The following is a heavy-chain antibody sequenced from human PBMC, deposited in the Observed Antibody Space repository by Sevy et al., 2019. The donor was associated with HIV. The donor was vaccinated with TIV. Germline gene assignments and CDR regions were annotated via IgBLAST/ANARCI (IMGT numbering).Heavy chain of an antibody. Sequence: GGSLRLSCAASGFTFSTYDMHWVRQVAGEGLEWVSGIGTLLDTYYAASVKGRFIISRDNAKNSLFLQMSSLRAGDTAIYYCARACTAAGYKSGPIDAFDVWGQGTVVTVSS. CDR2: IGTLLDT. J-gene: IGHJ3*01. CDR1: GFTFSTYD. CDR3: ARACTAAGYKSGPIDAFDV. D-gene: IGHD6-13*01. V-gene: IGHV3-13*01.